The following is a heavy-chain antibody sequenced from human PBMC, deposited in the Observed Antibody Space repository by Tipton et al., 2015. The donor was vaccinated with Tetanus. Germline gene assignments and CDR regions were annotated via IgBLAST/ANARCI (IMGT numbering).Heavy chain of an antibody. CDR1: GFRFDTYA. J-gene: IGHJ4*02. D-gene: IGHD6-19*01. CDR3: AKDISSGWSWRLR. V-gene: IGHV3-9*01. Sequence: SLRLSCAASGFRFDTYAMFWIRQIPGKGLEWVSGITWNRDYIGYADSVKGRFTTSRDNAKNSLYLQMNKLRVEDTALYYCAKDISSGWSWRLRWGQGSLVPVSS. CDR2: ITWNRDYI.